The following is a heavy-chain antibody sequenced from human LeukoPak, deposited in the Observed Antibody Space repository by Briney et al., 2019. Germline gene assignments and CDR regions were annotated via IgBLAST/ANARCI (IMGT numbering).Heavy chain of an antibody. V-gene: IGHV3-15*01. Sequence: GGSPRLSRAASGFTFSKAWMSWVRQAPGEGQWRVCRFKRKTDGGTTDYAAPVKGRFTNSREDSKNTRYLPLKRLTTEHTAAYYCTTDRRGAAAPSFDYWGQGSLVTVPS. CDR3: TTDRRGAAAPSFDY. CDR2: FKRKTDGGTT. D-gene: IGHD2-2*01. J-gene: IGHJ4*02. CDR1: GFTFSKAW.